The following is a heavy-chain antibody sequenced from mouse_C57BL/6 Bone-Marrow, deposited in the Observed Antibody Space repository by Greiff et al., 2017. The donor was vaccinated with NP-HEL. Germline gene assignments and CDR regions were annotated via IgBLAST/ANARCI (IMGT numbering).Heavy chain of an antibody. CDR3: ARWDYGSSYPDY. CDR1: GYTFTSYT. CDR2: INPSSGYT. V-gene: IGHV1-4*01. D-gene: IGHD1-1*01. J-gene: IGHJ2*01. Sequence: QVQLQQSGAELARPGASVKMSCKASGYTFTSYTMHWVKQRPGQGLEWIGYINPSSGYTKYNQKFKDKATLTADKSSSTAYMQLSSLTSEDSAVYYCARWDYGSSYPDYWGQGTTLTVSS.